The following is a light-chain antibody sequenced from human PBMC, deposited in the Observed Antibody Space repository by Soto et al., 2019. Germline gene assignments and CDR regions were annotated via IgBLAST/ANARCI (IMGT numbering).Light chain of an antibody. CDR2: DTS. J-gene: IGKJ5*01. CDR1: QSLTNSF. V-gene: IGKV3-20*01. Sequence: ETVLNQSPGTLSLSPGERANLSCRASQSLTNSFIAWYQQKPGQAPRLLIYDTSSRATGIPDRFSGSGSGTDFTLTISRLEPEDFAVFFCQQYGTSEIIFGQGTRLEIK. CDR3: QQYGTSEII.